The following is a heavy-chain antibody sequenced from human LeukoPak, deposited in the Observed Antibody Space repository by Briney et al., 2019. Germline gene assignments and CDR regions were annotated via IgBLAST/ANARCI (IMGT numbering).Heavy chain of an antibody. Sequence: GASVKVSCKASGGTLSSYAISWVRQATGQGIEWMGGIIPIFGTASYGQKFQGRVTITADESTSTAYMELSSLRSEDTAVYYCARPGVFGVEDDYFDYWGQGTLVTVSS. V-gene: IGHV1-69*01. CDR2: IIPIFGTA. D-gene: IGHD3-3*01. J-gene: IGHJ4*02. CDR3: ARPGVFGVEDDYFDY. CDR1: GGTLSSYA.